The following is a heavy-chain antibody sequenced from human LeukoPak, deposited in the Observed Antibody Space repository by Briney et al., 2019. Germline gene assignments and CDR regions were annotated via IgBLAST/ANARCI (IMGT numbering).Heavy chain of an antibody. Sequence: PSETLSLTCTVFRGSISSSSYYWGWIRQPPGKGLEWIGNIYYSGSTYYNPSLKSRVSISIDTSKNQFSLRLNSVTAADTAVYYCASLNYYESRGYYYVFDYWGQGTLVTVSS. CDR1: RGSISSSSYY. CDR2: IYYSGST. J-gene: IGHJ4*02. CDR3: ASLNYYESRGYYYVFDY. D-gene: IGHD3-22*01. V-gene: IGHV4-39*01.